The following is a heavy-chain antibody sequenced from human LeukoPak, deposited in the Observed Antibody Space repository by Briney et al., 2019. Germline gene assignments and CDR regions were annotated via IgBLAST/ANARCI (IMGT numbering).Heavy chain of an antibody. Sequence: GGSLRLSCAASGFTFSSYGMHWVRQAPGKGLEWVAFIRYDGSNKYYADSVKGRFTISRDNSKNTLYLQMNSLRAEDTAVYYCAEPHSVVVITTRSHYFDYWGQGTLVTVSS. CDR2: IRYDGSNK. D-gene: IGHD3-22*01. CDR3: AEPHSVVVITTRSHYFDY. CDR1: GFTFSSYG. J-gene: IGHJ4*02. V-gene: IGHV3-30*02.